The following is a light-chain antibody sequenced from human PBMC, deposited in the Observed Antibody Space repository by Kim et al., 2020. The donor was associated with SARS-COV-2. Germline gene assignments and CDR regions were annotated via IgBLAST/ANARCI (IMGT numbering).Light chain of an antibody. Sequence: QSALTPSASVSGSPGQSITISCTGTSSDVGGYDYVSWYQQHPDKAPKLIIFDVSNRPSGVSNRFSGSKSGNTASLTISGLQAEDEADYYCSSYTSSRTVLFGGGTQLTVL. CDR1: SSDVGGYDY. V-gene: IGLV2-14*03. CDR3: SSYTSSRTVL. CDR2: DVS. J-gene: IGLJ2*01.